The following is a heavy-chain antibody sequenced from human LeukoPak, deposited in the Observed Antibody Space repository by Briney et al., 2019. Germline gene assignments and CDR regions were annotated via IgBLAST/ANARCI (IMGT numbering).Heavy chain of an antibody. V-gene: IGHV3-23*01. J-gene: IGHJ6*03. Sequence: GGSLRLSCAASGFAFSSYAMSWVRQAPGKGLEWVSAISGSGGSTYYADSVKGRFTISRDKSKNTLYLQMNSLRAEDTAVYYCARANDNYYYYYMDVWGKGTTVTISS. CDR2: ISGSGGST. CDR3: ARANDNYYYYYMDV. D-gene: IGHD3-9*01. CDR1: GFAFSSYA.